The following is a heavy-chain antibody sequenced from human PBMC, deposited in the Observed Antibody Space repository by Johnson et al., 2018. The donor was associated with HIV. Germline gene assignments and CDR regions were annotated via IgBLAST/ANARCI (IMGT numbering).Heavy chain of an antibody. V-gene: IGHV3-30*02. D-gene: IGHD5-12*01. J-gene: IGHJ3*02. Sequence: RFTISRDNSKNTLYLQMNSLRAEDTAVYYCAKEGRYDSVTAAFDIWGQGTMVTVSS. CDR3: AKEGRYDSVTAAFDI.